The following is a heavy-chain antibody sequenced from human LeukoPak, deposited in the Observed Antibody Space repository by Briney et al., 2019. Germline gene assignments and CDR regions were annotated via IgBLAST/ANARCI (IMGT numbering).Heavy chain of an antibody. Sequence: SETLSLTCIVSGGSITSYYWSWIRQPAGKGLEWIGSIYYSGSTYYNPSLKSRVTISVDTSKNQFSLKLSSVTAADTAVYYCARDSLQLWSHFDYWGQGTLVTVSS. CDR3: ARDSLQLWSHFDY. J-gene: IGHJ4*02. CDR2: IYYSGST. D-gene: IGHD5-18*01. CDR1: GGSITSYY. V-gene: IGHV4-4*07.